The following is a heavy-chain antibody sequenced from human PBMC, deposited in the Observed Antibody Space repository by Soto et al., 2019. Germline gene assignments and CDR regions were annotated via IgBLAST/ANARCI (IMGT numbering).Heavy chain of an antibody. CDR2: IIPIFGTA. Sequence: QVQLVQSGAEVKKPGSSVKVSCKASGGTFSSYAISWVRQAPGQGLEWMGGIIPIFGTANYAQKFQGRVTITADKSTSTAYMELSSLRSEDTAVYYCARDGSGNATIFLRGYYYYGMDVWGQGTTVTVSS. CDR3: ARDGSGNATIFLRGYYYYGMDV. D-gene: IGHD3-3*01. J-gene: IGHJ6*02. CDR1: GGTFSSYA. V-gene: IGHV1-69*06.